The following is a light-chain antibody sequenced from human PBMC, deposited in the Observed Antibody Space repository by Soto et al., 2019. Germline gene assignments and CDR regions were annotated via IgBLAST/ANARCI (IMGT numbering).Light chain of an antibody. CDR1: SSDIGRYTY. J-gene: IGLJ1*01. CDR2: DVS. CDR3: SSYTSSSALVV. Sequence: QSALTQPASVSGSPGQSITISCTGTSSDIGRYTYVSWYQQHPGKAPKLMIYDVSDRPSGVSNRFSGSNSGNTASLTISGLQTEDEADYYCSSYTSSSALVVFGTGTKLTVL. V-gene: IGLV2-14*03.